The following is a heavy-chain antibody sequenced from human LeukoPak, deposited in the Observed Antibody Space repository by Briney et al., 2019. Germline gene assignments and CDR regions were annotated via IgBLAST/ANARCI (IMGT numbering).Heavy chain of an antibody. D-gene: IGHD3-10*01. Sequence: SETLSLTCTVSGDSTNAYYWGWIRQSPGKGLQYIGYIYYTGGTHYSPSLHSRVTMSIDTSKNQFSLKLHSVTAADTAMCYCARVRDGPRGTHFDFWGQGTLVTVSS. CDR1: GDSTNAYY. V-gene: IGHV4-59*01. CDR3: ARVRDGPRGTHFDF. J-gene: IGHJ4*02. CDR2: IYYTGGT.